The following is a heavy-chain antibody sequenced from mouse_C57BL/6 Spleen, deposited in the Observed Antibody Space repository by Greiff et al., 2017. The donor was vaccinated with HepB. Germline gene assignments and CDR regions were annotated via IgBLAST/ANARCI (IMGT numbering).Heavy chain of an antibody. CDR1: GYTFTSYW. CDR3: ARLGLRPDY. D-gene: IGHD2-4*01. Sequence: QVQLKQPGAELVKPGASVKLSCKASGYTFTSYWMQWVKQRPGQGLEWIGEIDPSDSYTNYNQKFKGKATLTVDTSSSTAYMQLSSLTSEDSAVYYCARLGLRPDYWGQGTTLTVSS. V-gene: IGHV1-50*01. J-gene: IGHJ2*01. CDR2: IDPSDSYT.